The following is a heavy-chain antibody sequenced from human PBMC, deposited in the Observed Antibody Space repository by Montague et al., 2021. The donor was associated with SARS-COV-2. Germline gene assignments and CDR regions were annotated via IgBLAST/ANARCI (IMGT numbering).Heavy chain of an antibody. V-gene: IGHV4-34*01. D-gene: IGHD5-12*01. CDR3: ARHERQWLRLYPYYFDY. CDR2: SNESGST. CDR1: GGSFSNHY. Sequence: SETLPLTCAVYGGSFSNHYWSWIRQSPGKGLEWIGESNESGSTNYNPSLKSRVTISVDTSKNQFSLNLKSVTAADTAVYYCARHERQWLRLYPYYFDYWGQGTLVTVSS. J-gene: IGHJ4*02.